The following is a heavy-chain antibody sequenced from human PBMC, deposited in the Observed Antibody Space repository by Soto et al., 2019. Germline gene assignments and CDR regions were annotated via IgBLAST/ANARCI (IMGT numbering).Heavy chain of an antibody. CDR3: ARDRWVGATPPYYYAMDV. V-gene: IGHV3-33*01. CDR1: GFTFSSHG. Sequence: QVQLVESGGGVVQPGRSLRLSCAASGFTFSSHGIHWVRQAPGKGLEWVAVIWYDGSNKFYVDSVKGRFTISRDNYKNTLYLQLNSLGAEDTAVYYCARDRWVGATPPYYYAMDVWGQGTTVTVSS. D-gene: IGHD1-26*01. CDR2: IWYDGSNK. J-gene: IGHJ6*02.